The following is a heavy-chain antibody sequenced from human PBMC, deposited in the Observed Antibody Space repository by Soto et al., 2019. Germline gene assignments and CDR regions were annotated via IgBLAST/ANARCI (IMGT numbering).Heavy chain of an antibody. CDR2: ISGSGGST. Sequence: PGGSLRLSCAASGFTFSSYAMSWFRQAPGKGLEWVSAISGSGGSTYYADSVKGRFTISRDNSKNTLYLQMNSLRAEDTAVYYCAKDPTYNWNYYYMDVWGKGTTVTVSS. CDR3: AKDPTYNWNYYYMDV. D-gene: IGHD1-20*01. CDR1: GFTFSSYA. J-gene: IGHJ6*03. V-gene: IGHV3-23*01.